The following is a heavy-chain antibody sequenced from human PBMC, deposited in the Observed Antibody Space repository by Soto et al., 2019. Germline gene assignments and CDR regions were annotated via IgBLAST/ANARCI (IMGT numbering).Heavy chain of an antibody. CDR3: ARDRVYYDTSGYLRMGFDY. CDR1: GGTFSSYA. V-gene: IGHV1-69*13. CDR2: IIPIFGTA. D-gene: IGHD3-22*01. Sequence: SVKVSCKASGGTFSSYAISWVRQAPGQGLEWMGGIIPIFGTANYAQKFQGRVTITADESTSTAYMELSSLRSEDTAVYYCARDRVYYDTSGYLRMGFDYWGQGTLVTVSS. J-gene: IGHJ4*02.